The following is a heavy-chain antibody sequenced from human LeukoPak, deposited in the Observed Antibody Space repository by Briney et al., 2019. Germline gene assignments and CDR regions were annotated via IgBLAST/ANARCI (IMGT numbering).Heavy chain of an antibody. J-gene: IGHJ4*02. D-gene: IGHD3-22*01. V-gene: IGHV3-30*18. CDR2: ISYDGSNK. CDR3: AKGYYYDSSGYGPYY. CDR1: GFTFSSYG. Sequence: GGSLRLSCAASGFTFSSYGMHWVRQAPGKGLEWVAVISYDGSNKYYADSVKGRFTISRDNSKNTLYLQINSLRAEDTAVYYCAKGYYYDSSGYGPYYWGQGTLVTVSS.